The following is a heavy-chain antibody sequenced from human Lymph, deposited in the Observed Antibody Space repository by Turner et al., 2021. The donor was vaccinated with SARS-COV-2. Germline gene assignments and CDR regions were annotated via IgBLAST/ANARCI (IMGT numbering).Heavy chain of an antibody. V-gene: IGHV4-59*01. CDR3: ARVVPAGWYYFDY. CDR1: GGSISSYY. J-gene: IGHJ4*02. D-gene: IGHD2-2*01. Sequence: QVHLQESGPGLVKPSETLSLLCTVSGGSISSYYWSWIRQPPGKGLEWIGYIFYSGSTIYNPSLKSRVTISVDTSKNQFSLKLSSVTAADTAVYYCARVVPAGWYYFDYWGQGTLVTVSS. CDR2: IFYSGST.